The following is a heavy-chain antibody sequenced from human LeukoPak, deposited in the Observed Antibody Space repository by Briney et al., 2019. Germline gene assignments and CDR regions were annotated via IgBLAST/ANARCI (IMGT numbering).Heavy chain of an antibody. CDR3: ARDLLVVVPAAIRTVTTFDY. Sequence: PGGSLRLSCAASGFTFSSYWMHWVRQAPGKGLVWVSRINTDGSSTSYADSVKGRFTISRDNAKNTLYLQMNSLRAEDTAVYYCARDLLVVVPAAIRTVTTFDYWGQGTLVTVSS. V-gene: IGHV3-74*01. CDR2: INTDGSST. D-gene: IGHD2-2*01. CDR1: GFTFSSYW. J-gene: IGHJ4*02.